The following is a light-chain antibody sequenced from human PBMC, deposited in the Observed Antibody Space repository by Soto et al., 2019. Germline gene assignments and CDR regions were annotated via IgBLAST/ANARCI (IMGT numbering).Light chain of an antibody. V-gene: IGLV2-14*01. CDR1: SIDVSGYNY. CDR2: EVS. Sequence: QSVLTQPASVSGSPGQSITISCTGTSIDVSGYNYVSGYQQHPGKVPKLIIYEVSNRPSGVFNRFSGSKSDNTASLTISGLQAEDDADYYCSSYTSSGTVVFGGGTKLIVL. J-gene: IGLJ2*01. CDR3: SSYTSSGTVV.